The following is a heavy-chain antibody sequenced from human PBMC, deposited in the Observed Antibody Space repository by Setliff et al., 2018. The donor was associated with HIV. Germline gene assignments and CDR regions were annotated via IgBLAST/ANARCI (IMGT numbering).Heavy chain of an antibody. D-gene: IGHD3-10*01. Sequence: SETLSLTFAVYGPSFTGYYWNWIRQLPGKAFEWIGEINHSGVTYYNPSFKSRVNISLDLSKNQFSLRLTGLSGADTATYFCSAKPMIRGRPFAFWGQPTLVTVSS. CDR1: GPSFTGYY. CDR2: INHSGVT. CDR3: SAKPMIRGRPFAF. J-gene: IGHJ4*02. V-gene: IGHV4-34*01.